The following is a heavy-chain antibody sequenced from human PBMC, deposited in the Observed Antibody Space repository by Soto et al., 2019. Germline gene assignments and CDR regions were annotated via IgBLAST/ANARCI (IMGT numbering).Heavy chain of an antibody. V-gene: IGHV3-21*01. CDR1: GFTFSSYS. CDR3: ARDCSGGSCYPNAFDI. Sequence: PGGSLRLSCAASGFTFSSYSMNWVRQAPGKGLEWVSSISSSSSYIYYADSVKGRFTISRDNAKNSLYLQMNSLRAEDTAVYYCARDCSGGSCYPNAFDIWGQGTMVT. CDR2: ISSSSSYI. J-gene: IGHJ3*02. D-gene: IGHD2-15*01.